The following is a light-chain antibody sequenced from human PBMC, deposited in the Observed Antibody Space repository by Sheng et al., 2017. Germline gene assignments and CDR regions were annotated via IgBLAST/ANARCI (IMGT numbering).Light chain of an antibody. Sequence: EIVLTQSPDTLSLSPGKEPPSSCRARQSVRTYLAWYQQKPGQAPRLLIYDASNRATGIPARFSGSGSGTDFTLTISSLEPEDFAVYYCQQYGSSPWTFGLGTKVEIK. CDR3: QQYGSSPWT. V-gene: IGKV3-11*01. CDR2: DAS. CDR1: QSVRTY. J-gene: IGKJ1*01.